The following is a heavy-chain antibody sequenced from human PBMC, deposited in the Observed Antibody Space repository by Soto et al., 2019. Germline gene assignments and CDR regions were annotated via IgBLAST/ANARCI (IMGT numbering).Heavy chain of an antibody. V-gene: IGHV1-2*04. J-gene: IGHJ6*02. Sequence: ASVKVSCKASGYTFTSYYMHLVRQAPGQGLEWMGWINPNSGGTNYAQKFQGWVTMTRDTSISTAYMELSRLRSDDTAVYYCARERAYGMEVWGQGTTVTVSS. CDR1: GYTFTSYY. CDR2: INPNSGGT. CDR3: ARERAYGMEV.